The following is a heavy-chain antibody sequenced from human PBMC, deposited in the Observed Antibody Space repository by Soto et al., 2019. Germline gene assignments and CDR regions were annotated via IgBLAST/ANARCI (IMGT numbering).Heavy chain of an antibody. CDR3: ARDGVDTAMVTVGGDIWFDP. Sequence: PSETLSLTCTVSGGSIRSYCWTWIRQPPGEGLEWIGYIYYSGTTNYNPSLKSRVTISVDTSKNQFSLKLSSVTAADTAVYYCARDGVDTAMVTVGGDIWFDPWGQGTLVTVSS. CDR2: IYYSGTT. J-gene: IGHJ5*02. CDR1: GGSIRSYC. D-gene: IGHD5-18*01. V-gene: IGHV4-59*01.